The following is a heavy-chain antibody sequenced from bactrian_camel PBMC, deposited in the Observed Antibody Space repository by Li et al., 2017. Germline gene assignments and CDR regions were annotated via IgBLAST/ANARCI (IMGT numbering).Heavy chain of an antibody. V-gene: IGHV3S55*01. CDR2: IDSDGST. Sequence: HVQLVESGGGSVQAGGSLNLSCTTSGLTFSTYCVGWFRQRPGKEREGVAAIDSDGSTTYADSVKGRFTISKDNAKNTLYLQMNSLKPEDTAMYYCAVRYRSLLSSCPLIIEDYTDWGQGTQVTVS. CDR3: AVRYRSLLSSCPLIIEDYTD. D-gene: IGHD1*01. CDR1: GLTFSTYC. J-gene: IGHJ4*01.